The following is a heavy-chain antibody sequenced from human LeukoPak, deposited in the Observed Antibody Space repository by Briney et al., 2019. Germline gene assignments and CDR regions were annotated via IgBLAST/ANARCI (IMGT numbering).Heavy chain of an antibody. CDR2: IISGGTTQ. J-gene: IGHJ4*02. CDR1: GFTFSTYE. V-gene: IGHV3-48*03. Sequence: GGSLTLSCSASGFTFSTYEMNWVRQTPGKGLEWVAHIISGGTTQHYADSVRGRFTVSRDNAKNSLYLHMNSLRAEDTAVYYCARDTVDGPFVTSLDYWGQGARVTVSS. D-gene: IGHD5-12*01. CDR3: ARDTVDGPFVTSLDY.